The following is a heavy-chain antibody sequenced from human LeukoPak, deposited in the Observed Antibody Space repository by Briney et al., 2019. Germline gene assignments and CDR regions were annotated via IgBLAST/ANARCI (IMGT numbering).Heavy chain of an antibody. V-gene: IGHV3-20*04. Sequence: GGSLRLSCAASGFTFDDYGMSWVRQAPGKGLEWVSGINWNGGSTGYADSVKGRFTIARDNAKNSLYLQMNSLSPQDTALYYCARRGIAVAGNDYWGQGTLVTLSS. CDR2: INWNGGST. CDR1: GFTFDDYG. CDR3: ARRGIAVAGNDY. J-gene: IGHJ4*02. D-gene: IGHD6-19*01.